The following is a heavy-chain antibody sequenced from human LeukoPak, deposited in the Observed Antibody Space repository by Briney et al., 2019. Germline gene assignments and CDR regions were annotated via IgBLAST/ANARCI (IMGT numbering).Heavy chain of an antibody. CDR2: ISYDGSNK. V-gene: IGHV3-30*18. CDR3: AKERPSSGYFDYFDY. J-gene: IGHJ4*02. CDR1: GFTFSSYA. D-gene: IGHD3-22*01. Sequence: GRSLRLSCAAYGFTFSSYAMHWGRQAPGKGLEWVAVISYDGSNKYYADSVKGRFTISRDNSKNTLYLQMNSLRAEDTAVYYCAKERPSSGYFDYFDYWGQGTLLTVSS.